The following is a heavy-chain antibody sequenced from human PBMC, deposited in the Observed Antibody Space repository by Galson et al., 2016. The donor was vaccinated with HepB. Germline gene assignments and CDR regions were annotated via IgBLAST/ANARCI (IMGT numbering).Heavy chain of an antibody. CDR2: IIRMFGTV. CDR3: ARSQIVATLTGFAY. J-gene: IGHJ4*02. CDR1: GGIFSSYA. V-gene: IGHV1-69*01. D-gene: IGHD5-12*01. Sequence: QSGAEVKKPGESLKISCKASGGIFSSYAMSWVRQAPGHGLEWMGGIIRMFGTVNYARKFQGRVTISADDSASTVYTELSGLRSDDTAVYYCARSQIVATLTGFAYWGQGTRVTVSP.